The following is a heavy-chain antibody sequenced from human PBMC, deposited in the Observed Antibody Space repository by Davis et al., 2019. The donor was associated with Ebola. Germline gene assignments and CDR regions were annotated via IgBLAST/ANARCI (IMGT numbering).Heavy chain of an antibody. CDR2: ISSGSSYM. J-gene: IGHJ6*04. D-gene: IGHD2/OR15-2a*01. Sequence: GGSLRLSCAASGFSFSSYSMNWGRHAPGKGLEWVSSISSGSSYMYYADSVKGRFTISRDNAKNSLYLQMNSLRDEDTAVYHCAGKIDPTYYYYGMDVWGTGTMVTVSS. V-gene: IGHV3-21*01. CDR3: AGKIDPTYYYYGMDV. CDR1: GFSFSSYS.